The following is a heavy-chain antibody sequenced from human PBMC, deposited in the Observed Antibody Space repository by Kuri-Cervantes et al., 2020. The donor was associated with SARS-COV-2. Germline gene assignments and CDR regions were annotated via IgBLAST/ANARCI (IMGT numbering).Heavy chain of an antibody. J-gene: IGHJ6*03. V-gene: IGHV3-53*01. CDR3: ANCGGKGYYYYYYMDV. D-gene: IGHD4-23*01. CDR2: IYRCGST. Sequence: GESLKISCAAFGFTVSSNYMSWVRQAPGKGLEWVSPIYRCGSTYYADSVKGRFTISRDNSKNTLYLQMNSLRAEDTAVYYCANCGGKGYYYYYYMDVWGKGTTVTVSS. CDR1: GFTVSSNY.